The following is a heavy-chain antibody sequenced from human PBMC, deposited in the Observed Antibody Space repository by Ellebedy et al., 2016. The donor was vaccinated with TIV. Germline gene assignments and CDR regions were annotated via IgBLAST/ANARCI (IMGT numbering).Heavy chain of an antibody. CDR2: IYYSGST. CDR3: ARSVGALDY. V-gene: IGHV4-61*01. CDR1: GGSVSSGSYY. J-gene: IGHJ4*02. Sequence: SETLSLXXTVSGGSVSSGSYYWSWIRQPPGKGLEWIGFIYYSGSTNYNPSLKSRVTISVDTSKNQFSLKLSSVTAADTVVYYCARSVGALDYWGQGTLVTVSS. D-gene: IGHD2-15*01.